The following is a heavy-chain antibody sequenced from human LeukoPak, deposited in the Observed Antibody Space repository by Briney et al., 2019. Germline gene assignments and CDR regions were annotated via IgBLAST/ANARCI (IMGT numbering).Heavy chain of an antibody. D-gene: IGHD6-6*01. CDR1: GFTFSSYA. V-gene: IGHV3-30*01. J-gene: IGHJ4*02. Sequence: GRSLRLSCAASGFTFSSYAMHWVRQAPGKGLEWVAVISYDGSNKYYADSVKGRFTISRDNSKNTLYLQMNSLRAEDTAVYYCASLYSSSSKIKYYFDYWGQGTLVTVPS. CDR2: ISYDGSNK. CDR3: ASLYSSSSKIKYYFDY.